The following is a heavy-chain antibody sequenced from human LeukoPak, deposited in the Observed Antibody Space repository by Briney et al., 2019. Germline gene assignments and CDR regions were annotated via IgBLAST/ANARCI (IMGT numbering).Heavy chain of an antibody. J-gene: IGHJ6*02. V-gene: IGHV3-66*01. D-gene: IGHD6-13*01. CDR3: ARDRRIAAAAPYYYYGMDV. Sequence: GGSLRLSCAASGFTVSSNYMSWVRQAPGKGLEWVSVIYRGGSTYYADSVKGRFTISRDNSKNTLYLQMNSLRAEDTAVYYCARDRRIAAAAPYYYYGMDVWGQGTTVTVSS. CDR1: GFTVSSNY. CDR2: IYRGGST.